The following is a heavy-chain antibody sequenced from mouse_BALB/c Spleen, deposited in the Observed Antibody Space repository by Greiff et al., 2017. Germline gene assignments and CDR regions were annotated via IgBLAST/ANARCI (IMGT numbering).Heavy chain of an antibody. Sequence: QVQLKESGAELVRPGSSVKISCKASGYAFSSYWMNWVKQRPGQGLEWIGQIYPGDGDTNYNGKFKGKATLTADKSSSTAYMQLSSLTSEDSAVYFCANDGHYAMDYWGQGTSVTVSA. V-gene: IGHV1-80*01. CDR1: GYAFSSYW. CDR3: ANDGHYAMDY. CDR2: IYPGDGDT. D-gene: IGHD2-3*01. J-gene: IGHJ4*01.